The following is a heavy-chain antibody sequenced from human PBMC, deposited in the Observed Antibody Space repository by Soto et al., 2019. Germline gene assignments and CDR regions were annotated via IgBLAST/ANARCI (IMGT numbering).Heavy chain of an antibody. J-gene: IGHJ1*01. D-gene: IGHD6-13*01. CDR1: GFTFSSYS. V-gene: IGHV3-21*01. Sequence: GGSLRLSCAASGFTFSSYSMNWVRQAPGKGLEWVSSISSSSSYIYYADSVKGRFTISRDNAKNSLYLQMNSLRAEDTAVYYCARSVAAGYEYFQHWGQGTLVTVSS. CDR3: ARSVAAGYEYFQH. CDR2: ISSSSSYI.